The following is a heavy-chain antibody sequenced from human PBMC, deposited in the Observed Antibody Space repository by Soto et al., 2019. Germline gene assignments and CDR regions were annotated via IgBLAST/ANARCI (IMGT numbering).Heavy chain of an antibody. CDR2: IYWDDDK. CDR1: GFTISTSGVG. CDR3: ACFSRGYYRGFDY. D-gene: IGHD3-22*01. Sequence: QITLKESGPTLVKPTQTLTLTCTFSGFTISTSGVGVGWIRQPPGKALEWLAVIYWDDDKRYSPSLMRRLTLTXDXLKNQVVLTITNMDPVDTATYHCACFSRGYYRGFDYWGQGTLVTVSS. V-gene: IGHV2-5*02. J-gene: IGHJ4*02.